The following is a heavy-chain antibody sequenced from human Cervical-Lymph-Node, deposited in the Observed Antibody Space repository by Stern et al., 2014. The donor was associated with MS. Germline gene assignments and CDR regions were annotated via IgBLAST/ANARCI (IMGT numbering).Heavy chain of an antibody. CDR1: GVSLSPSGVG. V-gene: IGHV2-5*02. Sequence: QVTLKESGPTLVKPTQTLTLTCTLSGVSLSPSGVGVGWIRQPPGKALEWLALIYWDDEKHYSPSLKNRLTITKDTSKNQAVLTMTNVDPVDTATYHCALRYCGGVSCYGVWFEPWGQGTLVTVSS. CDR3: ALRYCGGVSCYGVWFEP. J-gene: IGHJ5*02. D-gene: IGHD2-15*01. CDR2: IYWDDEK.